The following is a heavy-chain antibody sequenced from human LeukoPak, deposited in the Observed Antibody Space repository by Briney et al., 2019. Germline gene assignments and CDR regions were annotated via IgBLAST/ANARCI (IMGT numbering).Heavy chain of an antibody. CDR1: GFTLSPYW. J-gene: IGHJ4*02. D-gene: IGHD2-2*01. CDR2: IKQDGSEK. V-gene: IGHV3-7*01. CDR3: ARGDCSSTSCRPYYFDY. Sequence: GGSLRLSCAVSGFTLSPYWMTWVRQAPGKGLEWVANIKQDGSEKYYVDSVKGRFTISRDNAKNSLYLQMNSLRVEDTAVYYCARGDCSSTSCRPYYFDYWGQGTLVTVSS.